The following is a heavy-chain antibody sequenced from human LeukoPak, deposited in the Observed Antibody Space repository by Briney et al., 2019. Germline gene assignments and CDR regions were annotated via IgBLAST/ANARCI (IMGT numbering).Heavy chain of an antibody. V-gene: IGHV4-39*01. CDR1: GGSISSSSYY. D-gene: IGHD3-22*01. Sequence: SETLSLTCTVSGGSISSSSYYWGWIRQPPGKGLEWIGSIYYSGSTYYNPSLKSRVTISVDTSKNQFSLKLSSVTAADTAVYYCASPRYYYDRSGYRGINAFDIWGQGTMVTVSS. J-gene: IGHJ3*02. CDR3: ASPRYYYDRSGYRGINAFDI. CDR2: IYYSGST.